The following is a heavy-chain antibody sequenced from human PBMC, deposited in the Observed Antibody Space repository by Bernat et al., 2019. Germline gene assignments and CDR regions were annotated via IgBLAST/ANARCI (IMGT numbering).Heavy chain of an antibody. CDR3: AKNVGSGWRYYFDY. Sequence: EVQLVESGGGLVKPGGSLRLSCAASGFTFSSYSMNWVRQAPGKGLEWVSSISSSSSYIYYADSVKGRFTISRDNSKNTLYLQMNSLRAEGTAVYYCAKNVGSGWRYYFDYWGQGTLVTVSS. V-gene: IGHV3-21*04. CDR2: ISSSSSYI. J-gene: IGHJ4*02. CDR1: GFTFSSYS. D-gene: IGHD6-19*01.